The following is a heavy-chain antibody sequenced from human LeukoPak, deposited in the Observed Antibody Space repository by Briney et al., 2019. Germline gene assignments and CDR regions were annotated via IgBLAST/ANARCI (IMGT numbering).Heavy chain of an antibody. V-gene: IGHV4-39*07. CDR1: GGSISSSSYF. CDR2: ICYSGNT. Sequence: PSETLSLTCSVSGGSISSSSYFWGWIRQSLAPGKGLEWIGNICYSGNTYYNPSLKSRVTISVDTSENQFSLNLTSVTAADTAVYYCARSGPHGGWYYSDYWGLGTLVTVSS. D-gene: IGHD6-19*01. CDR3: ARSGPHGGWYYSDY. J-gene: IGHJ4*02.